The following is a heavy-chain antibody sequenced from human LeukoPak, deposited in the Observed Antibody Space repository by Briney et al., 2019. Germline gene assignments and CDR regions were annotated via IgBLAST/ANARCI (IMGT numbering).Heavy chain of an antibody. V-gene: IGHV3-23*01. CDR2: IGGGPGNT. Sequence: GGSLRLSCAASGFTFSSYAMSWVRQAPGKGLEWVSVIGGGPGNTYYTDSVKGRFTISRDNSKNTLYLHLNSLRAEDTAVYYCAKGKGPTANWYFDVWGRGTLVTVSS. CDR3: AKGKGPTANWYFDV. D-gene: IGHD2-21*02. CDR1: GFTFSSYA. J-gene: IGHJ2*01.